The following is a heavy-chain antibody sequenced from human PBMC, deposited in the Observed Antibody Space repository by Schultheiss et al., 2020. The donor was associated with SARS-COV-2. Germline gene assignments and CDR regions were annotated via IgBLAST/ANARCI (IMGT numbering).Heavy chain of an antibody. CDR3: TTDYYYDSSGYLVRPWFDP. CDR2: ISGSGGST. Sequence: GGSLRLSCAASGFTFSSYAMSWVRQAPGKGLEWVSAISGSGGSTYYADSVKGRFTISRDNSKNTLYLQMNSLKTEDTAVYYCTTDYYYDSSGYLVRPWFDPWGQGTLVTVSS. CDR1: GFTFSSYA. J-gene: IGHJ5*02. D-gene: IGHD3-22*01. V-gene: IGHV3-23*01.